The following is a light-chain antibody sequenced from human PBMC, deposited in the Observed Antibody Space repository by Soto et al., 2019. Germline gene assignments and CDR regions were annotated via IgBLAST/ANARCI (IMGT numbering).Light chain of an antibody. J-gene: IGKJ1*01. CDR2: KAS. Sequence: DIQMTQSPATLSASVGDRVTITCRASQRISSYLVWYQQKPGKAPKVLIYKASSLESGVPSRFSGSGSGTEFTLTINSLQPGDCATYYCQHYSGYPWTFGQGTKVEVK. CDR1: QRISSY. V-gene: IGKV1-5*03. CDR3: QHYSGYPWT.